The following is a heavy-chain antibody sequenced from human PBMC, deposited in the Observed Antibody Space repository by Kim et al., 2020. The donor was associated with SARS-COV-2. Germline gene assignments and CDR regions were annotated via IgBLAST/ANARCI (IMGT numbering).Heavy chain of an antibody. J-gene: IGHJ4*02. CDR3: AGVQQRHYPFDY. D-gene: IGHD3-10*01. CDR1: GFTFDTYW. V-gene: IGHV3-74*01. Sequence: GGSLRLSCAASGFTFDTYWMHWVRQAPGKGLVWVSHINSDGTNTGYADSVKGRFTISRDNAKNTLYLQMHSLRAEDTAVYYCAGVQQRHYPFDYWGQGTL. CDR2: INSDGTNT.